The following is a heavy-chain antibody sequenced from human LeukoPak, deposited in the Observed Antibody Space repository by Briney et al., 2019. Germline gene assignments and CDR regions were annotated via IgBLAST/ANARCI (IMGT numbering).Heavy chain of an antibody. CDR2: IRSKAANYAT. Sequence: GGSLKLSWATSGLTLSGAAMHWVRQASGKGLEWVGRIRSKAANYATAYAASVKGSFTISRDDSENTAYLQMNSLKTEDTAVYYCARTAPGIAIAFYFDYWGQGILVTVSS. CDR3: ARTAPGIAIAFYFDY. J-gene: IGHJ4*02. CDR1: GLTLSGAA. V-gene: IGHV3-73*01. D-gene: IGHD6-13*01.